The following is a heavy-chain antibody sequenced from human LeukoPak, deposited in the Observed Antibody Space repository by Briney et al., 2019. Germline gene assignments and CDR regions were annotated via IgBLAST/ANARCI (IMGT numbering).Heavy chain of an antibody. J-gene: IGHJ5*02. CDR2: ISAYNGNT. CDR1: GYTFTSYG. D-gene: IGHD3-10*01. V-gene: IGHV1-18*01. CDR3: ARSISYRSADPGHNWFDP. Sequence: SEKVSCKASGYTFTSYGISWVRQAPGQRLDWMGWISAYNGNTNYAQKLQGRVTMTTDTSTSTAYMELRSLRSDDTAVYYCARSISYRSADPGHNWFDPWGQGTLVTVSS.